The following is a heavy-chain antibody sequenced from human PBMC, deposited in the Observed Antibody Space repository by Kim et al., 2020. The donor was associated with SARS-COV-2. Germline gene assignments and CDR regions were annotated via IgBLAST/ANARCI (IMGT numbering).Heavy chain of an antibody. CDR3: ARVGPYSSGWYLGPDY. D-gene: IGHD6-19*01. Sequence: ASVKVSCKASGYTFTSYAMHWVRQAPGQRLEWMGWINAGNGNTKYSQKFQGRVTITRDTSASTAYMELSSLRSEDTAVYYCARVGPYSSGWYLGPDYWGQGTLVTVSS. J-gene: IGHJ4*02. CDR1: GYTFTSYA. V-gene: IGHV1-3*01. CDR2: INAGNGNT.